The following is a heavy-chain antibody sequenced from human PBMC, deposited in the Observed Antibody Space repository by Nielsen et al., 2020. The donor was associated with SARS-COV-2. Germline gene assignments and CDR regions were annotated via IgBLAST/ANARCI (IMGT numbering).Heavy chain of an antibody. D-gene: IGHD3-16*01. CDR3: AKVIRGLDMIHDY. V-gene: IGHV3-23*01. CDR2: ISGDSETK. CDR1: GFAFSSYA. J-gene: IGHJ4*02. Sequence: GESLKISCAASGFAFSSYAMSWVRLPPGKGLEWVSSISGDSETKHYADSVKGRFTLSRDNSKDILHLQMDSLRDEDTAVYYCAKVIRGLDMIHDYWGQGTLVTVSP.